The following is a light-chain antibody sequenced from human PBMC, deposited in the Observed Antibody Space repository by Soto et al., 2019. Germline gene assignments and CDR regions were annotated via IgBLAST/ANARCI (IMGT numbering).Light chain of an antibody. Sequence: DIQMTQSPSSLSASVRDRVTITYRASQSISGSLNWYQQKAGKVPQLLIYGASTLQSGVPSRFSGSGAATDYTLNISNLQPEDFASYYCQQSYRTPTFGQGTRLEIK. CDR3: QQSYRTPT. V-gene: IGKV1-39*01. J-gene: IGKJ5*01. CDR2: GAS. CDR1: QSISGS.